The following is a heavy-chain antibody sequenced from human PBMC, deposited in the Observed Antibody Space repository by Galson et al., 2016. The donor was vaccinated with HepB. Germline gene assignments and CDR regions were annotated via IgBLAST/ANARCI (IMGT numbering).Heavy chain of an antibody. Sequence: SLRLSCAASGFDFGHYWMSWARQAPGEGLEWVANINPNGGDTYYVASVRGRFVISRDNAKNALVLQMTTLRGEDTALYYCARWGVTAGLDNWGQGTLVTVSS. CDR1: GFDFGHYW. D-gene: IGHD3-16*01. V-gene: IGHV3-7*03. CDR2: INPNGGDT. CDR3: ARWGVTAGLDN. J-gene: IGHJ4*02.